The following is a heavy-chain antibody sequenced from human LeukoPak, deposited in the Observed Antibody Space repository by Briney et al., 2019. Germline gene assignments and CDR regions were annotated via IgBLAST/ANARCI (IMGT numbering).Heavy chain of an antibody. CDR3: ARRVGRWFGERAYYYNYMDV. CDR1: GGSISSTSYY. J-gene: IGHJ6*03. D-gene: IGHD3-10*01. Sequence: PSETLSLTCTVSGGSISSTSYYWDWSRQPPGKGLEWIGEINHRRSTKYSPSLKRRVTISVDTSKNQFSLRLSSVTAADTAVYYCARRVGRWFGERAYYYNYMDVWGKGTTVTISS. CDR2: INHRRST. V-gene: IGHV4-39*07.